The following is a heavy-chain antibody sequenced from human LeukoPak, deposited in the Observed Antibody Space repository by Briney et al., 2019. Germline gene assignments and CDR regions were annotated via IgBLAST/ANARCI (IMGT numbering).Heavy chain of an antibody. CDR1: GGSFSGYY. D-gene: IGHD3-16*01. Sequence: PSETLSLTCAVYGGSFSGYYWSWIRQPPGKGLEWIGEINHSGSTSYNPSLKSRVTISVDTSKNQFSLKLSSVTAADTAVYYCARYYAPRRYNWFDPWGQGTLVTVSS. CDR2: INHSGST. V-gene: IGHV4-34*01. J-gene: IGHJ5*02. CDR3: ARYYAPRRYNWFDP.